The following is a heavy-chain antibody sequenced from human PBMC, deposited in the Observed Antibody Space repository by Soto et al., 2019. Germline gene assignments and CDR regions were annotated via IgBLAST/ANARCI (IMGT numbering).Heavy chain of an antibody. Sequence: ASVKVSCKASGYTFTNYGITWVRQAPGQGLEWMGWISAYNGDTHYAQRLQGRVTMTTDTSTSTAYMELRSLRSDDTAVYYCARDTCSGGSCYSGNGDYWGQGTLVTVSS. CDR1: GYTFTNYG. J-gene: IGHJ4*02. D-gene: IGHD2-15*01. V-gene: IGHV1-18*01. CDR3: ARDTCSGGSCYSGNGDY. CDR2: ISAYNGDT.